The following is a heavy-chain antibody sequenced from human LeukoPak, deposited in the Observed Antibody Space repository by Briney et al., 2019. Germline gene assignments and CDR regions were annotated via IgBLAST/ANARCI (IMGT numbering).Heavy chain of an antibody. Sequence: GGSLRLSCAASGFTFSSYWMSRVRQAPGKGLEWVANIKQDGSEKYYVDSVKGRFTISRDNAKNSLYLQMNSLRAEDTAVYYCAREGLVTYDAFDIWGQGTMVTVSS. V-gene: IGHV3-7*01. CDR1: GFTFSSYW. CDR2: IKQDGSEK. J-gene: IGHJ3*02. D-gene: IGHD3/OR15-3a*01. CDR3: AREGLVTYDAFDI.